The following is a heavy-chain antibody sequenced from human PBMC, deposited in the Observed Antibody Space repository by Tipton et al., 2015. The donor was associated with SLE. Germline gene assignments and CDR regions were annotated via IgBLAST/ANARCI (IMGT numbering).Heavy chain of an antibody. D-gene: IGHD3-10*01. V-gene: IGHV1-46*01. CDR2: INPSGGST. CDR1: GYTFTSYY. J-gene: IGHJ4*02. Sequence: QSGAEVKKPGASVKVSCKASGYTFTSYYMHWVRQAPGQGLEWMGIINPSGGSTSYAQKFQGRVTMIRDTSTSTVYMELSSLRSEDTAVYYCATVPYGPEWYFDYWGQGTLVTVSS. CDR3: ATVPYGPEWYFDY.